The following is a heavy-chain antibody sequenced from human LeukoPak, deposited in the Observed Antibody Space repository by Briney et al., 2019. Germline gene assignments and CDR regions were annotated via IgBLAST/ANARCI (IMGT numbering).Heavy chain of an antibody. CDR2: INHSGST. J-gene: IGHJ4*02. CDR1: GDSFSGFY. Sequence: SETLSLTCAVSGDSFSGFYWTWIRQPPGKGLEWIGEINHSGSTKYNPSLKSRVTISIDTSKNQFSLKLSSVTAADTAVYYCARRPGYSSSPRIYFDSWDQGTLVTVSS. V-gene: IGHV4-34*01. CDR3: ARRPGYSSSPRIYFDS. D-gene: IGHD6-6*01.